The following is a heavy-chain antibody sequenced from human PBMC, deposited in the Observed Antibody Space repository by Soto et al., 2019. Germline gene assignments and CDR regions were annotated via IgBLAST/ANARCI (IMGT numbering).Heavy chain of an antibody. CDR1: EFTFSIYA. V-gene: IGHV3-23*01. CDR2: MGGSGDNT. D-gene: IGHD3-10*01. Sequence: EVQLLESGGGLVQPGDSLRLSCAASEFTFSIYAMSWVRQAPGKGLEWVSAMGGSGDNTFYADSVKGRFTISRDNSKNTLYLQMNSLRAEDTAVYYCAKDQANYYGSGTWGYWGQGTLVTVSS. J-gene: IGHJ4*02. CDR3: AKDQANYYGSGTWGY.